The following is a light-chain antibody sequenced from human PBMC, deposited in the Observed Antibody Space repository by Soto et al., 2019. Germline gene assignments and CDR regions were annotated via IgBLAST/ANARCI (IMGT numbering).Light chain of an antibody. V-gene: IGLV2-18*01. Sequence: QSVLTQAPSVSGSPGQSVTISCTGTSSDVGSYNRVSWYQQPPGTAPKLIIYDVTNRPSGVPDRFSGSKSGNTASLTISGLQADDEADYYCSLYTSSSTFVVFGGGTKVTV. J-gene: IGLJ2*01. CDR3: SLYTSSSTFVV. CDR1: SSDVGSYNR. CDR2: DVT.